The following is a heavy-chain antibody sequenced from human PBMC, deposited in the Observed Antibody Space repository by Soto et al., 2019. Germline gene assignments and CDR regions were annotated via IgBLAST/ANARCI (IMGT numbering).Heavy chain of an antibody. J-gene: IGHJ4*02. Sequence: GGSLRLSCAASGFTFSSYAMHWVRQAPGKGLEWVALISYDGSDKDYAESVKGRFTISRDNSRNTLFLQMNSLRAEDTDVYYCARDYYKYYDSSGYYRSPAYWGQGTLVTVSS. V-gene: IGHV3-30-3*01. CDR3: ARDYYKYYDSSGYYRSPAY. CDR1: GFTFSSYA. D-gene: IGHD3-22*01. CDR2: ISYDGSDK.